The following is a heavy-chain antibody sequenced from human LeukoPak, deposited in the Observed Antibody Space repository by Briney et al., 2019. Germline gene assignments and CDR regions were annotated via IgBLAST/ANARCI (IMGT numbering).Heavy chain of an antibody. CDR3: ARHVILQGAAANDAFDI. CDR2: IYYSGST. Sequence: SETLSLTCTVSGGSISSSSYYWGWIRQPPGKGLEWIGSIYYSGSTYYNPSLKSRVTIFVDTSKNQFSLKLSSVTAADTAVYYCARHVILQGAAANDAFDIWGQGTMVTVSS. J-gene: IGHJ3*02. CDR1: GGSISSSSYY. V-gene: IGHV4-39*01. D-gene: IGHD2-2*01.